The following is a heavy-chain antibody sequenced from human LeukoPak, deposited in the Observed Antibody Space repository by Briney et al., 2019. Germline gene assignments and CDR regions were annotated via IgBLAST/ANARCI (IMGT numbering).Heavy chain of an antibody. CDR2: INPNSGGT. CDR1: GYTFTGYY. CDR3: AREWGRTSYIQF. J-gene: IGHJ1*01. V-gene: IGHV1-2*02. D-gene: IGHD2-2*01. Sequence: ASVKVSCKASGYTFTGYYIHWVRQAPGQGLEWMGWINPNSGGTNYAQKFQGRVTMTTDTSISTAYMDLSRLRSDDTAVYYCAREWGRTSYIQFWGRGTLVTVSS.